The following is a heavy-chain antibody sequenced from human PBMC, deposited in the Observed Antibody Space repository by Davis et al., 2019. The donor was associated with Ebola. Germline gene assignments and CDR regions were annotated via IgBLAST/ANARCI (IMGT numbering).Heavy chain of an antibody. CDR3: ARISWVSRGMDV. CDR2: TYYNSKWYN. V-gene: IGHV6-1*01. J-gene: IGHJ6*04. D-gene: IGHD6-13*01. Sequence: HSQTPSLTSAISGNSVSSNSAACNWIRQSPSRGLEWLGRTYYNSKWYNDYALSVKSRITINPDTSKNQLSLQLNSVTPEDAAVYYCARISWVSRGMDVWGKGTTVTVSS. CDR1: GNSVSSNSAA.